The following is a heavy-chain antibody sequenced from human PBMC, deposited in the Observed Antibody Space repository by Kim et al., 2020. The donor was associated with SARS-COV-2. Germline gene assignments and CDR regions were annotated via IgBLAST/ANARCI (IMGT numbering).Heavy chain of an antibody. CDR1: GYNFANYW. CDR2: IYAGDSDA. CDR3: ASPYYLDSSGPFDV. V-gene: IGHV5-51*01. J-gene: IGHJ3*01. Sequence: GESLKISCKASGYNFANYWIGWVRQMPGKGLEWMGVIYAGDSDARYSPSFQGQVTFSVDKSISTAYLQWSSLRASDAAVYFCASPYYLDSSGPFDVWGQGTMVTVSS. D-gene: IGHD3-22*01.